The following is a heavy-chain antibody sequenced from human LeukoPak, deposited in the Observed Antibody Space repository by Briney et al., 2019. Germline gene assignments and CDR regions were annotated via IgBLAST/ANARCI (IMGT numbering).Heavy chain of an antibody. CDR2: IYYSGST. CDR3: ARQDRIYDSSGYLGNFDY. Sequence: SETLSLTCTVSGGSISSSSYYWGWIRQPPGKGLEWIGSIYYSGSTYYNPSLKSRVTISVDTSKNQFSLKLSSVTAADTAVYYCARQDRIYDSSGYLGNFDYWGQGTLVTVSS. J-gene: IGHJ4*02. CDR1: GGSISSSSYY. V-gene: IGHV4-39*01. D-gene: IGHD3-22*01.